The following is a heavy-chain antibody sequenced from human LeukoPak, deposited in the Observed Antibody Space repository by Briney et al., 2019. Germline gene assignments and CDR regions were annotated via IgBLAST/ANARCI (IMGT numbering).Heavy chain of an antibody. D-gene: IGHD3-10*01. CDR3: ATSKGYYGSGSYYNLDY. Sequence: SETLSLTCTVSGGSISSYYWSWIRRPPGKGLEWIGYIYYSGSTNYNPSLKSRVTISVDTSKNQFSLKLSSVTAADTAVYYCATSKGYYGSGSYYNLDYWGQGTLVTVSS. CDR1: GGSISSYY. J-gene: IGHJ4*02. CDR2: IYYSGST. V-gene: IGHV4-59*01.